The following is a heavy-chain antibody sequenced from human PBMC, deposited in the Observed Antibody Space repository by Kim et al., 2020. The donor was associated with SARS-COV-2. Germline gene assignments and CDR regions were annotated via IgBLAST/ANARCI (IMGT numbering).Heavy chain of an antibody. CDR2: ISGSGGST. Sequence: GGSLRLSCAASGFTFSSYAMSWVRQAPGKGLEWVSAISGSGGSTYYADSVKGRFTISRDNSKNTLYLQMNSLRAEDTAVYYCAKYAKYYDILTGYLGALYYFDYWGQGTLVTVSS. D-gene: IGHD3-9*01. CDR1: GFTFSSYA. J-gene: IGHJ4*02. CDR3: AKYAKYYDILTGYLGALYYFDY. V-gene: IGHV3-23*01.